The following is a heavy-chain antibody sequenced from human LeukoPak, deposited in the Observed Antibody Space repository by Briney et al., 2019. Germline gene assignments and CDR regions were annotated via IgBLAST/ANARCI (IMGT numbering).Heavy chain of an antibody. CDR1: GFTFSNYW. Sequence: GGSLRLSCAASGFTFSNYWMHWVRQAPGKGLAWVSRINSDGSATTYADSVKGRFTISRDNAKNTLYLQMNSLRAEDTAVYYCARGGGSYPFDYWGQGTLVTVSS. CDR2: INSDGSAT. J-gene: IGHJ4*02. CDR3: ARGGGSYPFDY. V-gene: IGHV3-74*01. D-gene: IGHD1-26*01.